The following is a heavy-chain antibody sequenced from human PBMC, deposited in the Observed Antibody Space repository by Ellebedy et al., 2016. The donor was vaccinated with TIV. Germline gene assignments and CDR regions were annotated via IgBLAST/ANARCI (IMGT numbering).Heavy chain of an antibody. J-gene: IGHJ4*02. V-gene: IGHV5-51*01. CDR1: GYSFPRYW. CDR3: ASYYGSGSYYSLDY. CDR2: IYPGDSGT. D-gene: IGHD3-10*01. Sequence: GESLKISXKGSGYSFPRYWIAWVRQMPGKGLEWMGIIYPGDSGTRYSPSFQGQVTISADKSISTAYLQWSTLKASDTAMYYCASYYGSGSYYSLDYWGQGTLVTVSS.